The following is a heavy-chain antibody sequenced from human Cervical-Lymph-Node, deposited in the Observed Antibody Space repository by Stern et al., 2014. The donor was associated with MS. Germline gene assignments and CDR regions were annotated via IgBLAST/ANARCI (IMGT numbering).Heavy chain of an antibody. V-gene: IGHV3-21*06. CDR1: GFTFTDSA. D-gene: IGHD3-10*01. J-gene: IGHJ6*02. Sequence: VQLEESGGGLVKPGGSLRLSCAASGFTFTDSAINWVRQAPGKGLEWLSSISSSGGYIFYADSAKGRFTISRDNARNSVYLQMSSLRAEGTAVYYCARVKSPSGSYYHGMDVWGQGTTVTVSS. CDR3: ARVKSPSGSYYHGMDV. CDR2: ISSSGGYI.